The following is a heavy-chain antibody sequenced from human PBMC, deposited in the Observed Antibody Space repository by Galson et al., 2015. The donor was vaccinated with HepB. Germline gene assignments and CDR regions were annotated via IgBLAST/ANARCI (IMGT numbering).Heavy chain of an antibody. CDR1: GFTFSRNG. CDR3: AREDADIAAMTLDH. Sequence: SLRLSCAASGFTFSRNGMHWVRQAPGKGLEWVAVIWHDGSNSYYADSVKGRFTISRDNSKNTLYLQMNSLRAEDTAVYYVAREDADIAAMTLDHWGQGTLVTVSS. D-gene: IGHD6-25*01. V-gene: IGHV3-33*08. J-gene: IGHJ4*02. CDR2: IWHDGSNS.